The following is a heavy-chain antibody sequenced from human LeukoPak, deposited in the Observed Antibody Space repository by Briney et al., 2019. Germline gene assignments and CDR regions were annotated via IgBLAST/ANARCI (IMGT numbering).Heavy chain of an antibody. V-gene: IGHV3-30*02. Sequence: GGSLRLSCAASGFTFSSYGMHWVRQAPGKGLEWVALIRYDGSNKYYADSVKGRFTISRDNSKNTLYLQMNSLRAEDTAVYYCANADYYDSSGYYYGFDYWGQGTLVTVSS. D-gene: IGHD3-22*01. J-gene: IGHJ4*02. CDR2: IRYDGSNK. CDR1: GFTFSSYG. CDR3: ANADYYDSSGYYYGFDY.